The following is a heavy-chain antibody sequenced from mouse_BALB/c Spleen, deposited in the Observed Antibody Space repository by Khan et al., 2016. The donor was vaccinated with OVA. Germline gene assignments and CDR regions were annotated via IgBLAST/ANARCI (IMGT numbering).Heavy chain of an antibody. D-gene: IGHD1-1*02. Sequence: VQLKESGGDLVKPEGSLKLSCAASGFTFSTYGMSWVRQTPDKRLEGVATISSGGSYTYYPDSVQGRFTISRDNAKNTLYQQMSSLKTEDTAMFYCARLAYNYDGEGFAYWGQGTLVTVSA. V-gene: IGHV5-6*01. CDR1: GFTFSTYG. CDR2: ISSGGSYT. CDR3: ARLAYNYDGEGFAY. J-gene: IGHJ3*01.